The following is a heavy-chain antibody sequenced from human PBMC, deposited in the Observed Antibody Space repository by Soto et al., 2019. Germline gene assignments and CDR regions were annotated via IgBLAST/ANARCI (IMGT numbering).Heavy chain of an antibody. J-gene: IGHJ5*02. CDR3: ARGGDIVLVPTAISWFDP. Sequence: QVQLVQSGAEVTKPGSSVKVSCKASGGTFSSYPLSWVRQAPGQGLEWMGGIIPMFGTANYAQKFQGRVTXXEXXATSTVYTELSSLRSEDTAVYYCARGGDIVLVPTAISWFDPWGQGTLVTVSS. CDR2: IIPMFGTA. V-gene: IGHV1-69*12. D-gene: IGHD2-2*01. CDR1: GGTFSSYP.